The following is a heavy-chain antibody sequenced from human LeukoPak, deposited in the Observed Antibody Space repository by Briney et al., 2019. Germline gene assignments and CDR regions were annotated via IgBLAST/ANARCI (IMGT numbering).Heavy chain of an antibody. J-gene: IGHJ3*02. Sequence: SETLSLPCAVYGGSFSGYYWSWIRQPPGKGLEWIGEINHSGSTNYNPSLKSRVTISVDTSKNQFSLKLSSVTAADTAVYYCARGYDSSGYPSDAFDILGQRAMVTVSS. CDR1: GGSFSGYY. V-gene: IGHV4-34*01. D-gene: IGHD3-22*01. CDR2: INHSGST. CDR3: ARGYDSSGYPSDAFDI.